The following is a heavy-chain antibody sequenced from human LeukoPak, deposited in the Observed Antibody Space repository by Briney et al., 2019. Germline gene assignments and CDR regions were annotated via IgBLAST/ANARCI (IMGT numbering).Heavy chain of an antibody. V-gene: IGHV1-18*01. CDR2: ISAYNGNT. J-gene: IGHJ6*03. Sequence: ASVKVSCKASGYTFTSYGISWVRQAPGQGLEWMGWISAYNGNTNYAQKLQGRVTMTTDTSTSTAYMELRSLRSDDTAVYYCARDGYSGYDENYYYYYMDVWGKGTTVTVSS. D-gene: IGHD5-12*01. CDR1: GYTFTSYG. CDR3: ARDGYSGYDENYYYYYMDV.